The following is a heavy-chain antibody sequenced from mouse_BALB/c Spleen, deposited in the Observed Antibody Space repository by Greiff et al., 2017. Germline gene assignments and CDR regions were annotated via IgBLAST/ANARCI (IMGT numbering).Heavy chain of an antibody. Sequence: VQLQESGTVLARPGASVKMPCKASGYTFTSYWMHWVKQRPGQGLEWIGAIYPGNSDTSYNQKFKGKAKLTAVTSTSTAYMELSSLTNEDSAVYYCTEGGNYPYYYAMDYWGQGTSVTVSS. J-gene: IGHJ4*01. CDR1: GYTFTSYW. D-gene: IGHD2-1*01. V-gene: IGHV1-5*01. CDR3: TEGGNYPYYYAMDY. CDR2: IYPGNSDT.